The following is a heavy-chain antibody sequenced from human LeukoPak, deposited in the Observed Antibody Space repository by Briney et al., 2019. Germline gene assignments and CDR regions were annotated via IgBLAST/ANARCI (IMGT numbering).Heavy chain of an antibody. D-gene: IGHD1-7*01. J-gene: IGHJ6*02. CDR2: IIPIFGIA. CDR3: ARDPPIRGITGTPNVYYGMDV. V-gene: IGHV1-69*04. Sequence: SVKVSCKPSGGTFSSYAISWVRQAPGQGLEWMGRIIPIFGIANYAQKFQGRVTITADKSTSTAYMELSSLRSEDTAVYYCARDPPIRGITGTPNVYYGMDVWGQGTTVTVSS. CDR1: GGTFSSYA.